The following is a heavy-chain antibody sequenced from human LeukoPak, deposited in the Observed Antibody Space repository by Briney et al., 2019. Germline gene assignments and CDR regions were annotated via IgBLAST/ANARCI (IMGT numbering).Heavy chain of an antibody. CDR1: GGSFSGYY. V-gene: IGHV4-34*01. Sequence: SETLSLTCAVYGGSFSGYYWSWIRQPPGKGLEWIGEINHSGSTNYNPSLKSRVTISVDTSKNQFSLKLSSVTAADTAVYYCARGRYGDYYYYMDVWGKGTTVTLSS. D-gene: IGHD4-17*01. J-gene: IGHJ6*03. CDR3: ARGRYGDYYYYMDV. CDR2: INHSGST.